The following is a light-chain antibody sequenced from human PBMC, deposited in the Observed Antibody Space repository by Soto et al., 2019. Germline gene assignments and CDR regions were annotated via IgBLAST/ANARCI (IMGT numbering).Light chain of an antibody. Sequence: QSALTQPASVSGSPGQSITISCTGTSSDVGGYNYVSWYQQHTGKAPKLMIYEVSNQPSGVSNRFSGSKSGNTASLPISRLQAEDEADYYCSSYTSSSTPRVFGGGTKLTVL. J-gene: IGLJ3*02. V-gene: IGLV2-14*01. CDR2: EVS. CDR1: SSDVGGYNY. CDR3: SSYTSSSTPRV.